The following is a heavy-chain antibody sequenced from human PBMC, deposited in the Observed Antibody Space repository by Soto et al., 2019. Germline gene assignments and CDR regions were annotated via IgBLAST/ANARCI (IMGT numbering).Heavy chain of an antibody. D-gene: IGHD2-15*01. Sequence: SETLCLTCTVSGGSVSSGSYYWSWIRQPPGKGLEWIGYIYYSGSTNYNPSLKSRVTISVDTSKNQFSLKLSSVTAADTAVYYCAGTRAATLSYYYYGMDVWGQGTTVTVSS. J-gene: IGHJ6*02. V-gene: IGHV4-61*01. CDR3: AGTRAATLSYYYYGMDV. CDR1: GGSVSSGSYY. CDR2: IYYSGST.